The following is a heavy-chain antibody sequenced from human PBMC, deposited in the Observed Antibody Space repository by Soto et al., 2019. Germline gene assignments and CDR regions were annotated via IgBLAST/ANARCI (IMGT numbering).Heavy chain of an antibody. CDR1: GFTFSSYA. D-gene: IGHD6-13*01. J-gene: IGHJ6*02. V-gene: IGHV3-23*01. Sequence: GGSLRLSCAASGFTFSSYAMSWVRQAPGKGLEWVSAISGSGGSTYYADSVKGRFTISRDNSKNTLYLQMNSLRAEDTAVYYCAKDRVPPPGYSSSWYLPPSLYGMDVWGQGTTVTVSS. CDR3: AKDRVPPPGYSSSWYLPPSLYGMDV. CDR2: ISGSGGST.